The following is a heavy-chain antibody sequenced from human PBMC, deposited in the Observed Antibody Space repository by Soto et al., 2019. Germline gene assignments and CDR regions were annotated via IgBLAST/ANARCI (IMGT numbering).Heavy chain of an antibody. Sequence: GGSLRLSCVASGFTFSNAWMSWVRQAPGKGLEWVGRIKGKTDGGTTDYAAPGKGRFTISRHDSKNTLYLQMNSLKTEDRAVYYCTTAYDSSGYYYWESQFDPWGQGTQVTVSS. V-gene: IGHV3-15*01. CDR3: TTAYDSSGYYYWESQFDP. J-gene: IGHJ5*02. CDR2: IKGKTDGGTT. D-gene: IGHD3-22*01. CDR1: GFTFSNAW.